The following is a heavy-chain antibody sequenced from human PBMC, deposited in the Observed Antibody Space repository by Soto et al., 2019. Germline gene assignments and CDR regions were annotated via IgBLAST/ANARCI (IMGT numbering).Heavy chain of an antibody. Sequence: SETLSLTCTVSGGSISSGGYYWSWIRQHPGKGLEWIGYIYHSGSTYYNPSLKSRVTISVDRSKNQFSLKLSSVTAADTAVYYCARVGTSIAALPRYYYYGMDVWGQGTTVTVSS. CDR1: GGSISSGGYY. CDR3: ARVGTSIAALPRYYYYGMDV. D-gene: IGHD6-6*01. CDR2: IYHSGST. V-gene: IGHV4-30-2*01. J-gene: IGHJ6*02.